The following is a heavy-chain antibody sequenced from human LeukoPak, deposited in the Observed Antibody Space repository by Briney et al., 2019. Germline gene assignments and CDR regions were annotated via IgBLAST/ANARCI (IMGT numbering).Heavy chain of an antibody. CDR1: GYSISSGYY. CDR2: IYHSGST. Sequence: PSETLSLTCTVSGYSISSGYYWGWIRQPPGKGLEWIGSIYHSGSTYYNPSLKSQVTISVDTSKNQFSLKLSSVTAADTAVYYCARVLFATNWFDPWGQGTLVTVSS. CDR3: ARVLFATNWFDP. D-gene: IGHD2-8*02. J-gene: IGHJ5*02. V-gene: IGHV4-38-2*02.